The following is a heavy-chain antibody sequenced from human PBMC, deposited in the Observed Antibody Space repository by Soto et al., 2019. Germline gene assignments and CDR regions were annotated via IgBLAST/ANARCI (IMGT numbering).Heavy chain of an antibody. Sequence: QVQLVQSGAEVKKPGASVKVSCKASGYTFPSYDINWVRQATGQGLAWMGWMNPNSGTTGYAQKFQGRVTMTRNTAIGTAYMELSSLRAEDTAVYYCARSVKDIVVVVAADSDAFDIWGQGTMVTVSS. CDR1: GYTFPSYD. CDR2: MNPNSGTT. CDR3: ARSVKDIVVVVAADSDAFDI. V-gene: IGHV1-8*01. J-gene: IGHJ3*02. D-gene: IGHD2-15*01.